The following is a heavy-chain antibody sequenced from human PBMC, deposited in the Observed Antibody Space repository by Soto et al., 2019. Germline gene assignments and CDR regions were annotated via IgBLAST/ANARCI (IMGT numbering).Heavy chain of an antibody. CDR2: VNPILSMS. V-gene: IGHV1-69*02. CDR3: ATSYGSGYRAFDY. D-gene: IGHD3-10*01. J-gene: IGHJ4*02. CDR1: GDTFSFYS. Sequence: SVKVSCKASGDTFSFYSINLVRQAPGLGLEWMGRVNPILSMSNYAQRFQGRVTMTADKSTSTAYMELSGLRSEDTAMYYCATSYGSGYRAFDYWGQGALVTVSS.